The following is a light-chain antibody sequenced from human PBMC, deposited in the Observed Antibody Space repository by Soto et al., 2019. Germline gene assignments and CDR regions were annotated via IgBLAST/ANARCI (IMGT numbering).Light chain of an antibody. CDR2: GAS. J-gene: IGKJ1*01. CDR1: HSISGW. CDR3: QXXXXXPWT. Sequence: DIQMTQSPSTLSASVGDTVAITCRASHSISGWLAWYQQKPGKAPTLLIYGASSLQTGVPSRFSGSGSGTEFTLXXXXXXXXDVATYYCQXXXXXPWTFG. V-gene: IGKV1-5*01.